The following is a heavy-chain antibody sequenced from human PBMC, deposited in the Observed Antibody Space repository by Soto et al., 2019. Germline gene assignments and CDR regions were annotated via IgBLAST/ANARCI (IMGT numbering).Heavy chain of an antibody. CDR2: ISGSGGST. D-gene: IGHD7-27*01. V-gene: IGHV3-23*01. CDR1: GFTFSSYA. CDR3: AKALLTGDLVTDGDAFDI. J-gene: IGHJ3*02. Sequence: GGSLRLSCAASGFTFSSYAMSWVRQAPGKGLEWVSAISGSGGSTYYADSVKGRFTITRDNSKNTLYLQMNSLRAEDKAVYYCAKALLTGDLVTDGDAFDICDQGKMDNVSS.